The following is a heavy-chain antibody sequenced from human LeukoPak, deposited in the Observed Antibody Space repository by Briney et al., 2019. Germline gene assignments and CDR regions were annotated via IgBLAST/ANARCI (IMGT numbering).Heavy chain of an antibody. CDR1: GGSISSGGYS. CDR2: IYHSGST. Sequence: PSQTLSLTCAVSGGSISSGGYSWSWIRQPPGKGLEWIVYIYHSGSTYYNPSLQSRVIISVDRSKKQFSLKLSSVTAADTAVYYCARVLEIYGSGSYYPSNWFDPWGQGTLVTVSS. J-gene: IGHJ5*02. CDR3: ARVLEIYGSGSYYPSNWFDP. D-gene: IGHD3-10*01. V-gene: IGHV4-30-2*01.